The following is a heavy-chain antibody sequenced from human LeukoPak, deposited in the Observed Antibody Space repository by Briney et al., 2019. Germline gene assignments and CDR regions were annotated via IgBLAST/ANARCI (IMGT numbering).Heavy chain of an antibody. Sequence: SGGSLRLSCAASGFTFSSYAMTWVRQAPGKGLEWVANINRDGSQKNHVDSVKGRFTISRDNAENSLFLQMNSLTAEDTAVYYCARDNTYCSGSRCYDRFDDWGQGTLVTVSS. V-gene: IGHV3-7*01. CDR2: INRDGSQK. CDR1: GFTFSSYA. D-gene: IGHD2-15*01. J-gene: IGHJ4*02. CDR3: ARDNTYCSGSRCYDRFDD.